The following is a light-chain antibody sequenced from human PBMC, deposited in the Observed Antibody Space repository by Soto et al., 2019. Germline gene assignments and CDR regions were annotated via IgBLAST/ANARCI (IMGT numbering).Light chain of an antibody. CDR2: EVN. CDR3: SSYTSDNRDYV. Sequence: QSVLTQPASVSGSPGQSITISCTGTSSDVGAYTSVSWYQQHPGKAPKLIIYEVNNRPPGISTRFSGSKSANTAYLTISGLQAEDEAHYYCSSYTSDNRDYVFGTGTKVTVL. CDR1: SSDVGAYTS. V-gene: IGLV2-14*01. J-gene: IGLJ1*01.